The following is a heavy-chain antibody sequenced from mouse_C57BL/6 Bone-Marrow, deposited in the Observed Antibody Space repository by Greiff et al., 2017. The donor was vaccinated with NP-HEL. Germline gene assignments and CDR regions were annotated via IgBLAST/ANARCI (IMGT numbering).Heavy chain of an antibody. D-gene: IGHD1-1*01. CDR3: ARGDYYGSSSL. CDR1: GYTFTDYY. CDR2: IYPGSGNT. V-gene: IGHV1-76*01. J-gene: IGHJ2*01. Sequence: QVQLQQSGAELVRPGASVKLSCKASGYTFTDYYINWVKQRPGQGLEWIARIYPGSGNTYYNEKFKGKATLTAEKSSSTAYMQLSSLTSEDSAVYFCARGDYYGSSSLWGKGTTLTVSS.